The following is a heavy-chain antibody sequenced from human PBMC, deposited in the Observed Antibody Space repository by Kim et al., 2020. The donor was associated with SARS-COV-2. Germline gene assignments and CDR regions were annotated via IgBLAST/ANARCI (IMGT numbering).Heavy chain of an antibody. V-gene: IGHV4-39*07. CDR2: IYYSGST. Sequence: SETLSLTCTVSGCSISSSSYYWGWIRQPPGQGLEWIGSIYYSGSTYYNPSLKSRVTISVDTSKNQFSLKLSSVPAADTAVYYCARGRVLADYWGQGTLVTVSS. D-gene: IGHD3-3*02. CDR3: ARGRVLADY. J-gene: IGHJ4*02. CDR1: GCSISSSSYY.